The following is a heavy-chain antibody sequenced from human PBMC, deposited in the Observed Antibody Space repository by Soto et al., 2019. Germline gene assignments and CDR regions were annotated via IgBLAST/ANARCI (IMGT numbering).Heavy chain of an antibody. D-gene: IGHD4-4*01. CDR2: INPNSGGT. CDR1: GYTFTGYH. V-gene: IGHV1-2*04. J-gene: IGHJ3*02. Sequence: ASVKVSCKASGYTFTGYHMHWVRQAPGQGLEWMGWINPNSGGTNYAQKFQGWVTMTRDTSISTAYMELSRLRSDDTAVYYCARAPHSTFYSGNSGAFDIWGQGTMVTVSS. CDR3: ARAPHSTFYSGNSGAFDI.